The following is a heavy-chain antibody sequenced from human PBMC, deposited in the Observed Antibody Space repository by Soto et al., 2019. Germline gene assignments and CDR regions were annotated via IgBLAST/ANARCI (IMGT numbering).Heavy chain of an antibody. CDR2: ISGSGSAM. V-gene: IGHV3-48*02. Sequence: EVHLVESGGGLVQRGGSLRLSCEASGLTFSSYSMFWVRQAPGKGLEWVSHISGSGSAMNYTDTVKGRFIISRDNANNSLYLQMNSLRDEDTAVYYCATVVQFRESCTSISSDYYYYAMDVWGQGTRVTVSS. D-gene: IGHD2-2*01. CDR1: GLTFSSYS. J-gene: IGHJ6*02. CDR3: ATVVQFRESCTSISSDYYYYAMDV.